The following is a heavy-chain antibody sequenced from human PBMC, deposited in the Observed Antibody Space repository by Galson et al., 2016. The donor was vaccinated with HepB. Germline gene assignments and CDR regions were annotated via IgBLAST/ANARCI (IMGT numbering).Heavy chain of an antibody. V-gene: IGHV1-18*04. CDR2: ISVYNGNT. D-gene: IGHD3-22*01. CDR1: GYTFTSYT. CDR3: ARGGGFYDSSGYYYYYAMDV. J-gene: IGHJ6*02. Sequence: SVKVSCKASGYTFTSYTITWVRQAPGQGLEWMGWISVYNGNTKYAQKLQGRVTMTTDTSTSTAYMELRSLRSDDTAVYYCARGGGFYDSSGYYYYYAMDVWGQGTTVTVSS.